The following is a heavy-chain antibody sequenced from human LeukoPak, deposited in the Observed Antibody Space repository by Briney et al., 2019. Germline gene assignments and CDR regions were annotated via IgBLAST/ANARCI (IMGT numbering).Heavy chain of an antibody. J-gene: IGHJ6*02. V-gene: IGHV3-30*02. Sequence: GGSLRLSCAASGFTFSSYGMHWVRQAPGKGLEWVAVIWYDGSNKYYADSVKGRFTISRDNSKNTLYLQMNSLRAEDTAVYYCAKEVDTAMAHYYYYGMDVWGQGTTVTVSS. CDR1: GFTFSSYG. CDR2: IWYDGSNK. CDR3: AKEVDTAMAHYYYYGMDV. D-gene: IGHD5-18*01.